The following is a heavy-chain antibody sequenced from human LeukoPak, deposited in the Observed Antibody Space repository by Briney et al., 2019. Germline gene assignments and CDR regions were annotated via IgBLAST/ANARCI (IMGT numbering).Heavy chain of an antibody. Sequence: PGRSLRLSCAASGFTFSSYGMHWVRQAPGTGLEWVTVIWYDGSNKYYAGSVKGRSTISRDNSKNTLYLQMNSLRAEDTAVYYCARDSRPLAAAAYYGMDVWGQGTTVTVSS. CDR3: ARDSRPLAAAAYYGMDV. J-gene: IGHJ6*02. V-gene: IGHV3-33*01. D-gene: IGHD6-13*01. CDR2: IWYDGSNK. CDR1: GFTFSSYG.